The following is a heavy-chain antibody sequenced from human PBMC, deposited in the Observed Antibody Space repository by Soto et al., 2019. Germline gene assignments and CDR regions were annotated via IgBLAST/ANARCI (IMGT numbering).Heavy chain of an antibody. CDR2: ISAYNGNT. D-gene: IGHD3-10*01. Sequence: ASVKVSCKASGYTFTSYGISWVRQAPGQGLEWMGWISAYNGNTNYAQKLQGRVTMTTDTSTSTAYMELRSLRSDDTAVYYCARTPYVRVRGEMLDPWGKGTLVTVSS. CDR1: GYTFTSYG. CDR3: ARTPYVRVRGEMLDP. V-gene: IGHV1-18*01. J-gene: IGHJ5*02.